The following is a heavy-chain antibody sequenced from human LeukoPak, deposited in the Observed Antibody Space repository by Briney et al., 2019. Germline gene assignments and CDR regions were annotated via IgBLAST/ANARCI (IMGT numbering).Heavy chain of an antibody. V-gene: IGHV3-11*01. CDR3: TRQRRGTYYAFDS. J-gene: IGHJ4*02. D-gene: IGHD3-16*01. CDR2: IASGGVST. Sequence: GGSLRLSCDASGFSISDYYLRWIRQSPGKGLEWITYIASGGVSTNYADSVRGRFTISRDKARNSVALQLNSLRAEDTAVYYCTRQRRGTYYAFDSWGQGTLVTVSS. CDR1: GFSISDYY.